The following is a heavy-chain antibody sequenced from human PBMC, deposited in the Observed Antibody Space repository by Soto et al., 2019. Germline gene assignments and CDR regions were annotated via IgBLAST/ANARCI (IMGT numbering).Heavy chain of an antibody. D-gene: IGHD3-22*01. V-gene: IGHV1-18*01. CDR1: GYTFTSYG. Sequence: QVSCKASGYTFTSYGISWVRQAPGQGLEWMGWISAYNGNTNYAQKLQGRVTMTTDTSTSTAYMELRSLRSDDTAVYYCAGEKNYDDRSGYHIPLDYWG. CDR2: ISAYNGNT. J-gene: IGHJ4*01. CDR3: AGEKNYDDRSGYHIPLDY.